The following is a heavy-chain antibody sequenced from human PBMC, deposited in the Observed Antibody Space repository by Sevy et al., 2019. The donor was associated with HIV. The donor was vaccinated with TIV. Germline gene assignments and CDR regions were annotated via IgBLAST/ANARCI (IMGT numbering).Heavy chain of an antibody. V-gene: IGHV3-15*01. CDR3: TTISYGSGALYYYYGMDV. Sequence: GGSLRLSCAASGFTFSNAWMSWVRQAPGKGLEWVGRIKSKTDGGTTDYAGPMKGRFTISRDDSKNTLYLQMNSLQTENKAKYYCTTISYGSGALYYYYGMDVWGQGTTVTVSS. D-gene: IGHD5-18*01. J-gene: IGHJ6*02. CDR1: GFTFSNAW. CDR2: IKSKTDGGTT.